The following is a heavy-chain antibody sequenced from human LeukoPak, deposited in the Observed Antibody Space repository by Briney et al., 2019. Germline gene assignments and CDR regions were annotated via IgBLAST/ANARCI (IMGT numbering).Heavy chain of an antibody. D-gene: IGHD2-21*02. Sequence: GALRLSCAASGFTFSSHALHWVRQAPGKGLEWVAVISSDGSYKYYADSVKGRFTISRDNSKNTLYLQMNSLIPEDTAVYFCAKEGDPLGVTAHFDYWGQGTLVTVSS. V-gene: IGHV3-30*04. CDR2: ISSDGSYK. CDR1: GFTFSSHA. J-gene: IGHJ4*02. CDR3: AKEGDPLGVTAHFDY.